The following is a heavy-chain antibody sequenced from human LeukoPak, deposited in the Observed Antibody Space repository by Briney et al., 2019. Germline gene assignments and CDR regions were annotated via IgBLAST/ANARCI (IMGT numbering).Heavy chain of an antibody. Sequence: PGGSLRLSCADSGFTFSRYWMHWVRHTPGKGLVWVSCISADGSVTKYADSVKGRFTISRDNTKSTLYLQMHSLRAEGTAVYYCATAGGDGSRMGFDPWGQGTLVTVSS. D-gene: IGHD2-15*01. CDR2: ISADGSVT. CDR3: ATAGGDGSRMGFDP. J-gene: IGHJ5*02. CDR1: GFTFSRYW. V-gene: IGHV3-74*01.